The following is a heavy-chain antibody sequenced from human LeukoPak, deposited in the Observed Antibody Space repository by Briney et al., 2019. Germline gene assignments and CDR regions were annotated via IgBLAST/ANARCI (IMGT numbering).Heavy chain of an antibody. Sequence: GGSLRLSCAASGFTFSSYAMHWVRQAPGKGLEWVAVISYDGSNKYYADSVKGRFTISRDNSKNTLYLQMNSLGAEDTAVYYCARDGVTYGGPFDYWGQGTLVTVSS. V-gene: IGHV3-30*04. CDR1: GFTFSSYA. CDR3: ARDGVTYGGPFDY. D-gene: IGHD2-21*02. J-gene: IGHJ4*02. CDR2: ISYDGSNK.